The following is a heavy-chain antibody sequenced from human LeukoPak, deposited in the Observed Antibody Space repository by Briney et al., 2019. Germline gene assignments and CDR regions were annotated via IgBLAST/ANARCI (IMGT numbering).Heavy chain of an antibody. Sequence: PSETLSLTCTVFGVSISSGNYYWSWIRQPAGKGLEWIGRTQTSGSTNYNPSLKSRVTISVDTSKNQFSLNLSSVTAADTAVYYCARPRFVYDSSGDDAFDIWGQGTMVTVSS. V-gene: IGHV4-61*02. J-gene: IGHJ3*02. CDR2: TQTSGST. D-gene: IGHD3-22*01. CDR1: GVSISSGNYY. CDR3: ARPRFVYDSSGDDAFDI.